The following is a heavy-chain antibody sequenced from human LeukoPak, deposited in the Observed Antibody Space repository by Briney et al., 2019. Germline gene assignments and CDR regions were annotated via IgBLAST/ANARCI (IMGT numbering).Heavy chain of an antibody. CDR3: AKGRISVADTGLLDY. V-gene: IGHV3-30*18. CDR2: ISYDGSNK. J-gene: IGHJ4*02. CDR1: GFTFSSYW. Sequence: GGSLRLSCAASGFTFSSYWMHWVRQAPGKGLEWVAIISYDGSNKFYADSVKGRFTISRDNSKNTLYLQTNSLRPEDTAVYYCAKGRISVADTGLLDYWGQGTLVTVSS. D-gene: IGHD6-19*01.